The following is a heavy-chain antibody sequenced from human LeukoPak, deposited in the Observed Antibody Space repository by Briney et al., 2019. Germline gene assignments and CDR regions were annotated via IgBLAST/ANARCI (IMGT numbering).Heavy chain of an antibody. CDR1: GFTFSSYW. Sequence: GGSLRLSCAASGFTFSSYWMHWVRQAPGEGLVWVSRINSDGSSTSYADSVKGRFTISRDNAKNTLYLQMNSLRAEDTAVYYCARDPRGYYYDSSGSYWGQGTLVTVSS. V-gene: IGHV3-74*01. CDR2: INSDGSST. CDR3: ARDPRGYYYDSSGSY. D-gene: IGHD3-22*01. J-gene: IGHJ4*02.